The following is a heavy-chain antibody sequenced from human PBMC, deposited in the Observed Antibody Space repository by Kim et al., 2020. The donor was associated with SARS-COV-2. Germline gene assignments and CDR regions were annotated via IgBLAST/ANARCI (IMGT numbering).Heavy chain of an antibody. CDR2: ILLGGGTT. CDR3: AARKGFGLSIDV. CDR1: GFTFRNYD. D-gene: IGHD3-10*01. Sequence: GGSLRLSCAAPGFTFRNYDMSWVRQAPGKGLEWVSMILLGGGTTLYADSVKGRFTISRDDSKNILSLQMSSLRAEDTAVYYCAARKGFGLSIDVWG. V-gene: IGHV3-23*01. J-gene: IGHJ6*04.